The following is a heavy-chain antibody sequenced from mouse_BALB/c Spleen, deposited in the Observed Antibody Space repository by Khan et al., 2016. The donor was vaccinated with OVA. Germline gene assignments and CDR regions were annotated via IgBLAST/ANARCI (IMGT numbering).Heavy chain of an antibody. CDR2: INTYTGEP. V-gene: IGHV9-3-1*01. CDR1: GFTFTNYG. CDR3: ARVGYNGTMDC. J-gene: IGHJ4*01. Sequence: QVRLQQSGPELKKPGETVQISCKASGFTFTNYGMNWVKQAPGKGLKWMGWINTYTGEPTFADDFKGRFAFSLETSASTAYLQISSLKNEDTATYFCARVGYNGTMDCWGQGTSVTVSS. D-gene: IGHD2-14*01.